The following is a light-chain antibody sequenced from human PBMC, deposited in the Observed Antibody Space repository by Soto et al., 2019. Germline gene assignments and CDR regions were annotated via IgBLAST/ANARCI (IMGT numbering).Light chain of an antibody. CDR1: SSDVGGYNC. V-gene: IGLV2-8*01. J-gene: IGLJ2*01. CDR2: EDI. CDR3: SSYGGSDNLI. Sequence: QSVLTQPPSASGSPGQSVTISCTGSSSDVGGYNCVSWFQQHPGKAPKLMIFEDIKRPSGVPDRFSASKSGNTASLTVSGLQAEDEADSYSSSYGGSDNLIFGGGTKLTVL.